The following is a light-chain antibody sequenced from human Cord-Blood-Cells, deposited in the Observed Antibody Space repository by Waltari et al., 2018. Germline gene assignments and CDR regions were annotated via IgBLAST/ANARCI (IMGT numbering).Light chain of an antibody. CDR1: QSISSY. Sequence: DIQMTQSPSSLSASVGDRVTITCRASQSISSYLNWYQQKPGKAPKLLIYAASSLQSGVPSRFSGRGSGTDFTLTISDLQPEDFATYYCQQRYSTPWTFGQGTKVEIK. CDR3: QQRYSTPWT. J-gene: IGKJ1*01. CDR2: AAS. V-gene: IGKV1-39*01.